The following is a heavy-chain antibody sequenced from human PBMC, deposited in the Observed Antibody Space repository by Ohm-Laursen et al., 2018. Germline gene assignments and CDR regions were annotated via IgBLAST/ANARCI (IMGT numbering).Heavy chain of an antibody. D-gene: IGHD3-16*01. CDR1: GGSISSYY. Sequence: TLSLTCSVSGGSISSYYWTWIRQPPGKGLEWIGYIYYSGSTNYNPSLKSRVTISVDTSKNQFSLKQSSVTAADTAVYYCARSSGGINYWGQGTLVTVSS. V-gene: IGHV4-59*08. J-gene: IGHJ4*02. CDR2: IYYSGST. CDR3: ARSSGGINY.